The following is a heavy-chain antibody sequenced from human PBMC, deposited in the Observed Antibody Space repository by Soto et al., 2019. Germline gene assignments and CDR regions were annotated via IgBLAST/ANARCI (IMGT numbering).Heavy chain of an antibody. D-gene: IGHD3-10*01. CDR2: ISYSGST. CDR3: ARHAGRGVYYYYMDV. CDR1: GGSITSYY. V-gene: IGHV4-59*08. Sequence: PSETLSLTCTVSGGSITSYYWTWIRRPPGKGLEWIGYISYSGSTNSNPSLKSRVAISVDASKNQFSLKLSSVTAADTAVYYCARHAGRGVYYYYMDVWGKGTPATVSS. J-gene: IGHJ6*03.